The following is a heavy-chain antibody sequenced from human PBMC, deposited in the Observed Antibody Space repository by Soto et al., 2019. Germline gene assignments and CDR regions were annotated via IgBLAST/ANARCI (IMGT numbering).Heavy chain of an antibody. V-gene: IGHV3-48*02. CDR3: ARGFDLQYGMDV. J-gene: IGHJ6*02. D-gene: IGHD3-10*01. Sequence: EVSLVESGGGFVQRGGSVRLSCAASGFTLSIYSMSWVRQAPRKGLEWLSYISGTSETIYYSDSVKGRFTISRDNAKNSLYLQMNSLRDEDTAVYYCARGFDLQYGMDVWGQGTTVTVSS. CDR2: ISGTSETI. CDR1: GFTLSIYS.